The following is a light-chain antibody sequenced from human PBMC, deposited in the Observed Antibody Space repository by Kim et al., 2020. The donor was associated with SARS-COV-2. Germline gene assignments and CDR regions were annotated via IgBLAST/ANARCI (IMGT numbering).Light chain of an antibody. V-gene: IGKV3-15*01. J-gene: IGKJ2*01. CDR3: QQYNNRRPENI. CDR1: QSVSSN. CDR2: GAS. Sequence: EIVMTQSPATLSVSPGERATLSCRASQSVSSNLAWYQQKPGQAPRLLIYGASTRANGIPARFSGSGSGTEFTLTISSLQSEVFAVYYCQQYNNRRPENIFGQGTKLEI.